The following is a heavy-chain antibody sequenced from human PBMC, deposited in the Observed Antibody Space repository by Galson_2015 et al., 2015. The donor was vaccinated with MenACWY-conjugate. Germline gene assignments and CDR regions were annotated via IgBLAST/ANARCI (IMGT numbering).Heavy chain of an antibody. CDR3: ARHSSTVKGWFDP. V-gene: IGHV4-34*01. CDR1: SGSFRDHY. J-gene: IGHJ5*02. CDR2: INHSGST. Sequence: ETLSLICAVYSGSFRDHYWSWIRQSPGRGVEWIGEINHSGSTNYTPSFSSLVTLSEDTSKNQFSLKRTSVTAADTAVYYCARHSSTVKGWFDPWGQGTLVTVSS. D-gene: IGHD4-17*01.